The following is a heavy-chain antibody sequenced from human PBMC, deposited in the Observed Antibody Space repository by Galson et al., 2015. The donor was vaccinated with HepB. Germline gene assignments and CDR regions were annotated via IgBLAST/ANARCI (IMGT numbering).Heavy chain of an antibody. CDR1: GYTFSDYA. V-gene: IGHV1-3*01. CDR3: VRGRTVTFGGVFVVPVYFDC. D-gene: IGHD3-16*02. Sequence: SVKVSCKASGYTFSDYAIHWVRQAPGQGLEWLGWINAGNGNTKLAQKFEGRLSITRDTSASTAYMDLSSLRSEDTAVYSCVRGRTVTFGGVFVVPVYFDCWGLGTPVTVSS. J-gene: IGHJ4*02. CDR2: INAGNGNT.